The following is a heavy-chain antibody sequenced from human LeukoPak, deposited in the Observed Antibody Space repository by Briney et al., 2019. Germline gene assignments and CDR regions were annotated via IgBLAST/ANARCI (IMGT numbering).Heavy chain of an antibody. Sequence: GASVKVSCKASGGTFSSYAISWARQAPGQGLEWMGGIIPIFGTANYAQKFQGRVTITADESTSTAYMELSSLRSEDTAVYYCAREILLGYCSGGSCQGNNLDYWGQGTLVTVSS. CDR3: AREILLGYCSGGSCQGNNLDY. V-gene: IGHV1-69*13. CDR2: IIPIFGTA. J-gene: IGHJ4*02. CDR1: GGTFSSYA. D-gene: IGHD2-15*01.